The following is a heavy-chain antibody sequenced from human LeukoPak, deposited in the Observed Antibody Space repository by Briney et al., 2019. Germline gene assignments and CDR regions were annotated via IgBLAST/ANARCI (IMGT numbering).Heavy chain of an antibody. CDR3: ARVSPNTVTTLQYFDY. J-gene: IGHJ4*02. V-gene: IGHV4-59*01. CDR2: IYYSGST. Sequence: KPSETLALTCTVSGGSISSYYWSWIRQPPGKGLEWIGYIYYSGSTNYNPSLKSRVTISVDTSKNRFSLKLSSVTAADTAVYYCARVSPNTVTTLQYFDYWGQGTLVTVSS. CDR1: GGSISSYY. D-gene: IGHD4-17*01.